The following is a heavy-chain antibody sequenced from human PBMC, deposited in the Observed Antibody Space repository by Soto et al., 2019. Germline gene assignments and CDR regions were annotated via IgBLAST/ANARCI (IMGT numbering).Heavy chain of an antibody. V-gene: IGHV1-58*01. Sequence: SVKVSCKASGFTFTSSAVQWVRQARGQRLEGIGWIVVGSGNTNYAQKFQERVTITRDMSTSTAYMELSSLRSEDTAVYYCAAAHSSGWYFDYWGQGTLVTLSS. CDR3: AAAHSSGWYFDY. CDR2: IVVGSGNT. CDR1: GFTFTSSA. J-gene: IGHJ4*02. D-gene: IGHD6-19*01.